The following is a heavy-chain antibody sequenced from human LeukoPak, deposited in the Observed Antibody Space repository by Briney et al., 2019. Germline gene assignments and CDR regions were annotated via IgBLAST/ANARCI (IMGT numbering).Heavy chain of an antibody. V-gene: IGHV4-4*07. CDR1: GGSISSYY. CDR3: ARDPSSPAPIRFLEWFHPRGAFDI. Sequence: SETLSLTCTVSGGSISSYYWSWIRQPAGKGLEWIGRIYTSGSTNYNPSLKSRVTISVDTSKNQFSLKLSSVTAADTAVYYCARDPSSPAPIRFLEWFHPRGAFDIWGQGTMVTVSS. J-gene: IGHJ3*02. CDR2: IYTSGST. D-gene: IGHD3-3*01.